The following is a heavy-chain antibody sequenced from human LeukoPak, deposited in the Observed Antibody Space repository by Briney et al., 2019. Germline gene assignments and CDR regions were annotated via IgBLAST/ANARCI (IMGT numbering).Heavy chain of an antibody. D-gene: IGHD3-10*01. CDR3: AKSTLVLLWFGGPGDY. Sequence: GGSLRLSCAASGFTFSSYGMHWVRQAPGKGLEWVAFIRYDGSNKYYADSVKGRFTISRDNSKNTLYLQMNSLRAEDTAVYYCAKSTLVLLWFGGPGDYWGQGTLVTVSS. V-gene: IGHV3-30*02. CDR1: GFTFSSYG. J-gene: IGHJ4*02. CDR2: IRYDGSNK.